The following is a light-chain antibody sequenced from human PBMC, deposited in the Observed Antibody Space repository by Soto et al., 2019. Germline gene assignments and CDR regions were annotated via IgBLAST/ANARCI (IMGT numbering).Light chain of an antibody. CDR1: QSVSSY. J-gene: IGKJ1*01. V-gene: IGKV3-11*01. Sequence: EIVLTHSPATLSLSPWERATLSSRASQSVSSYLAWYQQKPGQAPRLLIYDASNRATGIPARFSGSGSGTDFTLTISSLEPEDFAVYYCQQRSNWSWTFGQGTKVDIK. CDR3: QQRSNWSWT. CDR2: DAS.